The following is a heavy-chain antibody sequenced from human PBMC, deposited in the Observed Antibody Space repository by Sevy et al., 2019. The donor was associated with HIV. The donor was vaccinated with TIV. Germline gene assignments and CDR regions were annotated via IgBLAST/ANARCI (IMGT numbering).Heavy chain of an antibody. Sequence: SETLSLTCTVSGGSITSLYWNWIRQPPGKGLEWIANIYYNGHINYNPSPKSRVTLSIDTSKNQFTLRLSSATAADTAIYYCAGDNAWARRYSWGQGTLVTVSS. CDR1: GGSITSLY. J-gene: IGHJ4*02. V-gene: IGHV4-59*08. D-gene: IGHD1-26*01. CDR2: IYYNGHI. CDR3: AGDNAWARRYS.